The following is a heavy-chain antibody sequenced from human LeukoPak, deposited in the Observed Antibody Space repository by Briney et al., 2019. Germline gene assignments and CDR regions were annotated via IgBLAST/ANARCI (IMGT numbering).Heavy chain of an antibody. CDR2: IIPIFGTA. V-gene: IGHV1-69*13. D-gene: IGHD6-19*01. CDR3: ARVRAVAGISYYFDY. J-gene: IGHJ4*02. Sequence: ASVKVSCKASGGTFSSYAISWVRQAPGQGLEWMGGIIPIFGTANYAQKFQGRVTITADESTSAAYMELSSLRSEDTAVYYCARVRAVAGISYYFDYWGQGTLVTVSS. CDR1: GGTFSSYA.